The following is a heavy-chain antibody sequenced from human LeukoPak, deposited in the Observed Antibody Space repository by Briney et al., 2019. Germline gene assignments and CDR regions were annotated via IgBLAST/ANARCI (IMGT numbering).Heavy chain of an antibody. D-gene: IGHD1-26*01. Sequence: GGSLRLSCAASGFTFSNALMTWVRQVSGKGLEWVGHIKSRTDGGTTDCAAPLKGRFTISRDDSKNTLYLQMNRLKTEDTAVYYCTTWDGVNWGQGTMVTVSS. CDR1: GFTFSNAL. J-gene: IGHJ3*01. CDR2: IKSRTDGGTT. V-gene: IGHV3-15*01. CDR3: TTWDGVN.